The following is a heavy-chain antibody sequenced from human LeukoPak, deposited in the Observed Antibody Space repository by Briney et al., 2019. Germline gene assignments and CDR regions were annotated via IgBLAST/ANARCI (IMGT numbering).Heavy chain of an antibody. D-gene: IGHD6-19*01. Sequence: AQTLSLTCAVYGVSFSGYFWSWIRQSPGKGLEWVGEINNVGSSNYNPSLKSRVTISADTSKKQLSLKLRSVTAADTAVYSCARAQGRLVPPAYWGQGTLVTVSS. CDR1: GVSFSGYF. CDR2: INNVGSS. CDR3: ARAQGRLVPPAY. J-gene: IGHJ4*02. V-gene: IGHV4-34*01.